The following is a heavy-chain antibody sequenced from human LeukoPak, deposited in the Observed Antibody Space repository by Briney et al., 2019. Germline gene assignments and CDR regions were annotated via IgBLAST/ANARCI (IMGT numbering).Heavy chain of an antibody. D-gene: IGHD2-2*01. CDR1: GDSVSSNSVT. CDR2: TYYRSTWYN. V-gene: IGHV6-1*01. CDR3: ARRLTQYDCFDP. J-gene: IGHJ5*02. Sequence: SQTLSLTCAISGDSVSSNSVTWNWIRQSPPRGLEWLGRTYYRSTWYNDYAVSVRGRVTVNPDTSKNQFSLHLNSVTPEDTAVYYCARRLTQYDCFDPWGQGILVTVSS.